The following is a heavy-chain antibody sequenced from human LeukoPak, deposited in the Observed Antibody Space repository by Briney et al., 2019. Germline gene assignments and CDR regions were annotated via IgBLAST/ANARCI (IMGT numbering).Heavy chain of an antibody. CDR1: GYTFTSYY. J-gene: IGHJ4*02. Sequence: ASVKVSCKASGYTFTSYYMHWVRQAPGQGLEWMGIINPSGGSTSYAQKFQDRVTMTRDTSTSTVYMELSSLRSDDTAVYYCARSGVVMSFSYWGQGTLVTVSS. V-gene: IGHV1-46*01. CDR2: INPSGGST. D-gene: IGHD3-3*01. CDR3: ARSGVVMSFSY.